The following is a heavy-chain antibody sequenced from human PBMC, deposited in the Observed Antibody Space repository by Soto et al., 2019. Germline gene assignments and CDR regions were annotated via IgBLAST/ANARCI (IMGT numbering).Heavy chain of an antibody. Sequence: QVQLVQSGAEVKKPGASVKVSCKASGYTFTSYAMHWVRQAPGQRLEWMGWINAGNGNTKYSQKFQGRVTITRDTSARTAYMGLRSLRSEDTAVYYCASGRDVYGGNPRGRRGQGTLVTVSS. J-gene: IGHJ4*02. V-gene: IGHV1-3*01. CDR3: ASGRDVYGGNPRGR. CDR2: INAGNGNT. CDR1: GYTFTSYA. D-gene: IGHD4-17*01.